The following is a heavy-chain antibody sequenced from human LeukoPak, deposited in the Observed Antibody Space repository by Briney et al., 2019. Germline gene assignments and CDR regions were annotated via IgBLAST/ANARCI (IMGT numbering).Heavy chain of an antibody. CDR2: IYPGDSDT. J-gene: IGHJ4*02. CDR3: VRDGYSSGWAFDY. D-gene: IGHD6-19*01. Sequence: GESLKISCKGSGYSFTNNWIGWVRQMPGKGLEWMGIIYPGDSDTTYSPSFQGQVTISADKSISTAYLQWSSLKASDTAMYYCVRDGYSSGWAFDYWGQGTPVTVSS. V-gene: IGHV5-51*01. CDR1: GYSFTNNW.